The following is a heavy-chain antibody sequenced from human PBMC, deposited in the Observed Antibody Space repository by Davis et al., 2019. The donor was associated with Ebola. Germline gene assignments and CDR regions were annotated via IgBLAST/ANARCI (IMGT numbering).Heavy chain of an antibody. Sequence: PGGSLRLSCAASGFTVSSNYMSWVRQAPGKGLEWVSVIYSGGSTYYADFVKGRFTISRHDSKNTLYLQMNSLHQGPIGLPPGTLLQEHLWG. J-gene: IGHJ6*01. V-gene: IGHV3-53*04. CDR1: GFTVSSNY. CDR3: TLLQEHL. CDR2: IYSGGST.